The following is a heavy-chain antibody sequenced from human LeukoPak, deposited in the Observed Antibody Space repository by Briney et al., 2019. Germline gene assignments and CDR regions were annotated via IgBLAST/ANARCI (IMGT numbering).Heavy chain of an antibody. D-gene: IGHD3-16*01. CDR3: AQRGDSSFNWFDP. J-gene: IGHJ5*02. Sequence: SETLSLTCAVYGGSFSGYYWSWIRQPPGKGLEWIGEINHSGSTNYNPSLKSRVTISVDTSKNQFSLKLSSVSAADTAVYYCAQRGDSSFNWFDPWGQGTLVTVSS. CDR2: INHSGST. CDR1: GGSFSGYY. V-gene: IGHV4-34*01.